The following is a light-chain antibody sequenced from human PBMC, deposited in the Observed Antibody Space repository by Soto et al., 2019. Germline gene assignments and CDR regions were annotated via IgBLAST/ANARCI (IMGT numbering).Light chain of an antibody. J-gene: IGKJ1*01. CDR1: QSINNW. CDR2: KAS. V-gene: IGKV1-5*03. CDR3: QQYNSYSWT. Sequence: DIQMTQSPSTLSASVGDRVTITCRASQSINNWLAWYQETPGKAPKLLIYKASTLESGVPSRFSGSGSGTEFTLTIRSLQPDDFATYYCQQYNSYSWTFGQGTKVEIK.